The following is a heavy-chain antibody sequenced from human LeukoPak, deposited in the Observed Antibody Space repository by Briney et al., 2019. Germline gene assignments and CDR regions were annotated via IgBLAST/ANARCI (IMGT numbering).Heavy chain of an antibody. Sequence: SETLSLTCTVSGGSISSYYWTWIRHPQGKGLEWIGYIYYSGSTNYNPSLKSRVTISVDTSKNQFSLELSSVTAADTAVYYCARVYSSGWFAVDYWGQGTLVTVSS. CDR2: IYYSGST. V-gene: IGHV4-59*01. CDR3: ARVYSSGWFAVDY. J-gene: IGHJ4*02. CDR1: GGSISSYY. D-gene: IGHD6-19*01.